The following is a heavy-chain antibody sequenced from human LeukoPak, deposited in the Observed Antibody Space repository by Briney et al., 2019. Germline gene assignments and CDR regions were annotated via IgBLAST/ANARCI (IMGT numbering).Heavy chain of an antibody. CDR2: INNDGSST. D-gene: IGHD1-26*01. CDR3: ARGRGYGGNYLRAFDI. V-gene: IGHV3-74*01. Sequence: GGSLRLSCSASGFTFSSCWMHWVRQVPGKGLVWVSRINNDGSSTSYADSVKGRFTISRDNAKNTLYLQMNSLRAEDTAVYYCARGRGYGGNYLRAFDIWGQGTMVTVSS. CDR1: GFTFSSCW. J-gene: IGHJ3*02.